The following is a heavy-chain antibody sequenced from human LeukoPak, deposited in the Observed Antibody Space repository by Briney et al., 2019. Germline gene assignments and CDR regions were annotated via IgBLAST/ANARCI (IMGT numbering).Heavy chain of an antibody. D-gene: IGHD3-22*01. CDR2: IYYSGST. CDR3: ARVSEDYDSSGSPH. CDR1: GGSISSYY. J-gene: IGHJ4*02. V-gene: IGHV4-59*08. Sequence: SETLSLTCTVSGGSISSYYWSWIRQPPGKGLEWIGYIYYSGSTNYNPSLKSRVTISVDTSKNQFSLKLSSVTAADTAVYYCARVSEDYDSSGSPHWGQGTLVTVSS.